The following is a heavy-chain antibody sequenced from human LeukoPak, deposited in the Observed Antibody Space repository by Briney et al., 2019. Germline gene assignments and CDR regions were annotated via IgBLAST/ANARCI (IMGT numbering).Heavy chain of an antibody. D-gene: IGHD6-13*01. CDR1: GGSISSSSYY. CDR2: IYYSGST. J-gene: IGHJ4*02. V-gene: IGHV4-39*01. CDR3: ARRVPDSSSWSGGFDY. Sequence: SETLSLTCTVSGGSISSSSYYWGWIRQPPGKGLEWIGSIYYSGSTYYNPSLKSRVTISVDTSKNQFSLKLSSVTAADTAVYYCARRVPDSSSWSGGFDYWGQGTLVTVSS.